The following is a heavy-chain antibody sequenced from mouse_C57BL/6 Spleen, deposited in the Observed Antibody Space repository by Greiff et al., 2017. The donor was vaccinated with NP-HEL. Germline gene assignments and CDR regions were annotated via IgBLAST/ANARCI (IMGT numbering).Heavy chain of an antibody. CDR2: ISNGGGST. CDR3: ARHPPY. J-gene: IGHJ3*01. V-gene: IGHV5-12*01. Sequence: EVKLVESGGGLVQPGGSLKLSCAASGFTFSDYYMYWVRQTPEKRLEWVAYISNGGGSTYYPDTVKGRFTISRDNAKNTLYLQMSRLKSEDTAMYYCARHPPYWGQGTLVTVSA. CDR1: GFTFSDYY.